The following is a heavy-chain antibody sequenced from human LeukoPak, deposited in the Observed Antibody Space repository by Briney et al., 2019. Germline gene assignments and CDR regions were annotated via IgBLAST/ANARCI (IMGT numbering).Heavy chain of an antibody. CDR3: ARLFPSYDYVWGSYRINAFDI. J-gene: IGHJ3*02. CDR2: IYYSGST. D-gene: IGHD3-16*02. V-gene: IGHV4-59*08. Sequence: SETLSLTRSVSGSSITNYYWSWIRQPPGKGLEWIGYIYYSGSTNYNPSLKSRVTISVDTSKNQFSLKLSSVTAADTAVYYCARLFPSYDYVWGSYRINAFDIWGQGTMVTVSS. CDR1: GSSITNYY.